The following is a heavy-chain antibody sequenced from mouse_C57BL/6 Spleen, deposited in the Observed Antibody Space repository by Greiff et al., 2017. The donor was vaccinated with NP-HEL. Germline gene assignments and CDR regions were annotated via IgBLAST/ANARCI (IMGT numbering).Heavy chain of an antibody. D-gene: IGHD2-1*01. J-gene: IGHJ4*01. CDR1: GYAFSSYW. V-gene: IGHV1-80*01. Sequence: QVQLQQSGAELVKPGASVKISCKASGYAFSSYWMNWVKQRPGKGLEWIGQIYPGDGDTNYNGKFKGKATLTADKSSSTAYMQLSSLTSEDSAVYFCARGRGNYDAMDYWGQGTSVTVSS. CDR2: IYPGDGDT. CDR3: ARGRGNYDAMDY.